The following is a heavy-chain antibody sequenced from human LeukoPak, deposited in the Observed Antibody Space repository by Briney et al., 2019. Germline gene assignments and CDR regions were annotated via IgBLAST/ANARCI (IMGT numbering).Heavy chain of an antibody. D-gene: IGHD6-13*01. CDR2: IYPGDSDT. CDR3: ARRSDSGNWYFYY. Sequence: GESLKISCKGSGYSFTNYWIGWVRQMPGRGLEWMGIIYPGDSDTRYSPSFQGQVTISADKSISTAYLQWSSLEASDTALYYCARRSDSGNWYFYYWGQGTLVTVSS. CDR1: GYSFTNYW. V-gene: IGHV5-51*01. J-gene: IGHJ4*02.